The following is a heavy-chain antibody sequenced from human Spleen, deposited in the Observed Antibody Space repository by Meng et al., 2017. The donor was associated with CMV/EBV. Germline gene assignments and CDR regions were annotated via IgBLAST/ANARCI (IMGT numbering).Heavy chain of an antibody. J-gene: IGHJ6*02. CDR1: GYSISSGYY. V-gene: IGHV4-38-2*02. D-gene: IGHD3-16*01. CDR2: IYHSGST. CDR3: ARGDYKYGPYSYYYGMDV. Sequence: SETLSLTCTVSGYSISSGYYWGWIRQPPGKGLEWIGSIYHSGSTYYNPSLKSRVTISVDTSKNQFSLKLSSVTAADTAVYYCARGDYKYGPYSYYYGMDVWGQGTTVTVSS.